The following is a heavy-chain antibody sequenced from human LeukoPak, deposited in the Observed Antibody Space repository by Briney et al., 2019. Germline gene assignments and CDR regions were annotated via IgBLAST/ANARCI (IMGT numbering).Heavy chain of an antibody. V-gene: IGHV1-18*01. D-gene: IGHD6-19*01. CDR3: ARDQWLVRYYYYYGMDV. Sequence: ASVKVSCKASGYTFTSYGISWVRQAPGQGLEWMGWISAYNGNTNYAQKLQGRVTMSTDTSTSTAYMELRSLRSDDTAVYYCARDQWLVRYYYYYGMDVWGQGTTVTVSS. J-gene: IGHJ6*02. CDR2: ISAYNGNT. CDR1: GYTFTSYG.